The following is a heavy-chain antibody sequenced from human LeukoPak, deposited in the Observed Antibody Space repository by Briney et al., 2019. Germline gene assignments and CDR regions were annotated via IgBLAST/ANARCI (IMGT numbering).Heavy chain of an antibody. CDR3: ARAAYYDSSGYLVDY. CDR1: GFTFTSSA. Sequence: ASVKVSCKASGFTFTSSAMQWVRQARGQRLEWIGWIVVGSGNTNYAQKFQERVTITRDMSTSTAYMELSSLRSEDTAVYYCARAAYYDSSGYLVDYWGQGTLVTVSS. CDR2: IVVGSGNT. V-gene: IGHV1-58*02. J-gene: IGHJ4*02. D-gene: IGHD3-22*01.